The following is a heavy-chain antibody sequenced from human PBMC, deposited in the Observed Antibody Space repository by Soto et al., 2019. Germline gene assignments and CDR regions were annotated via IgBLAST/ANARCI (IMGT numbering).Heavy chain of an antibody. V-gene: IGHV1-69*01. J-gene: IGHJ6*02. CDR3: ARGRITIFGVVRNYYGMDV. D-gene: IGHD3-3*01. Sequence: QVQLVQSGAEVKKPGSSVKVSCKASGGTFSSYAISWVRQAPGQGLEWMGGIIPIFGTANYAQKFQGRVTITADESTSTAYMELSSLRSEDTAVYYCARGRITIFGVVRNYYGMDVWGQGTTFTVSS. CDR1: GGTFSSYA. CDR2: IIPIFGTA.